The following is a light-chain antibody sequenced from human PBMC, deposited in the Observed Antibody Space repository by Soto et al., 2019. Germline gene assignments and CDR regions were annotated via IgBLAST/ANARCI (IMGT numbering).Light chain of an antibody. Sequence: EIVLTQSPGTLSLSPGKRATLSCRASQSVSSSYLAWYQQKPGQTPRLLIYAASSRATGIPDRFSGSGSGTDFTLTISRLAPEDFAVYYCQQYGNSVYTFGQGTKLEIK. CDR1: QSVSSSY. V-gene: IGKV3-20*01. CDR3: QQYGNSVYT. CDR2: AAS. J-gene: IGKJ2*01.